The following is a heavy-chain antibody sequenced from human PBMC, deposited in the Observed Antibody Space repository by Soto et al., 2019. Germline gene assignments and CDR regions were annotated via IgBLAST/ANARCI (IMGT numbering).Heavy chain of an antibody. CDR3: ARDRPDVDYAFDI. CDR2: IYNSGRT. Sequence: SETLSLTCTVSGGSINSGDYYWSWIHQPPGKGLEWIGYIYNSGRTYYKPSLKHRLTISVDTSKNQFSLKLSSVTAADTAVYYCARDRPDVDYAFDIWGQGTMVTVSS. D-gene: IGHD2-21*01. J-gene: IGHJ3*02. CDR1: GGSINSGDYY. V-gene: IGHV4-30-4*01.